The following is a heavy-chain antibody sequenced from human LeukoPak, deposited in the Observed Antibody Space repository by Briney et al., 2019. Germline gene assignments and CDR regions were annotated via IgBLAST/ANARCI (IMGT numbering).Heavy chain of an antibody. CDR3: AKDGHSSGFGIDY. Sequence: GGSLRLSCAASGFTFSSYNMKWVRQAPGKGLEWVSSISSRSSYIFYADSVKGRFTISRDNSKNTLYLQMNSLRAEDTAVYYCAKDGHSSGFGIDYWGQGTLVTVSS. J-gene: IGHJ4*02. V-gene: IGHV3-21*03. D-gene: IGHD3-10*01. CDR1: GFTFSSYN. CDR2: ISSRSSYI.